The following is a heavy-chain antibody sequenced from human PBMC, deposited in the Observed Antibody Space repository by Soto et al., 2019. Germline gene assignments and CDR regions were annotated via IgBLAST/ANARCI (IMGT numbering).Heavy chain of an antibody. V-gene: IGHV1-58*01. J-gene: IGHJ6*02. D-gene: IGHD3-22*01. CDR1: GFTFTSSG. CDR2: IVVGSGNT. Sequence: SVKVSCKDSGFTFTSSGVQWVRQARGQRLEWIGWIVVGSGNTNYAQKFQERVTITRDMSTSTAYMELSSLRSEDTAVYYCAADYYDSSGYSRYYYYYYGMDVWGQ. CDR3: AADYYDSSGYSRYYYYYYGMDV.